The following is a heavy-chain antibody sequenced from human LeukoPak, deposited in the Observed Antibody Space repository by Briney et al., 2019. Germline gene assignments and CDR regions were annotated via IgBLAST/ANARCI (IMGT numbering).Heavy chain of an antibody. V-gene: IGHV4-39*01. CDR1: GGSISSSSYY. Sequence: PSETLSLTCTVSGGSISSSSYYWGWIRQPPGKGLEWIGSIYYSGSTYYNPSLKSRVTISVDTSKNQFSLKLSSVTAADTAVYYCATPGIAAAGDYWGQGTLVTVSS. CDR3: ATPGIAAAGDY. J-gene: IGHJ4*02. D-gene: IGHD6-13*01. CDR2: IYYSGST.